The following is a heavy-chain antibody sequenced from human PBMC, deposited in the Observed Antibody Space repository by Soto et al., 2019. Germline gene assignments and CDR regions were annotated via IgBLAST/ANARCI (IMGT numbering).Heavy chain of an antibody. V-gene: IGHV3-23*01. CDR3: AKRATTVPTPGNYFDC. CDR1: GFSFSDYS. CDR2: LTSRGTT. D-gene: IGHD2-15*01. Sequence: EVQLLESGGGLVQPGGSLRLSCAASGFSFSDYSMTWVRQAPGRGLEWVSTLTSRGTTFYADSVKGRFTISRDNSKTTLSLQMHSLRTEDTALYYCAKRATTVPTPGNYFDCWGQGTLVTVSS. J-gene: IGHJ4*02.